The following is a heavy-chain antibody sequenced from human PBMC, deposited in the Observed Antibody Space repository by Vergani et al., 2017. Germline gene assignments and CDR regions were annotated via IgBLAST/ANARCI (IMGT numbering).Heavy chain of an antibody. D-gene: IGHD5-12*01. V-gene: IGHV3-53*02. CDR3: ARDPGWWLRTGYYYYGMDV. J-gene: IGHJ6*02. CDR2: IYSGGST. CDR1: GFTVSSNY. Sequence: EVQLVETGGGLIQPGGSLRLSCAASGFTVSSNYMSWVRQAPGKGLEWVSVIYSGGSTYYADSVKGRFTISRDNSKNTLYLQMNSLRAEDTAVYYCARDPGWWLRTGYYYYGMDVWGQGTTVTVSS.